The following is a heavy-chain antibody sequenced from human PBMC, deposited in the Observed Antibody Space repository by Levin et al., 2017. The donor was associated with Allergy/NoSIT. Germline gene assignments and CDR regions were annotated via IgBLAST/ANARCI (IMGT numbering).Heavy chain of an antibody. Sequence: GGSLRLSCAASGFTFSSYAMNWVRQAPGKGLEWVSYIHRSGSIMYYADSVKGRFTMSRDNAMNSLYLQMNSLTDADTAVYYCAREDGQQRNAFDIWGQGTMVTVSS. CDR2: IHRSGSIM. CDR3: AREDGQQRNAFDI. J-gene: IGHJ3*02. V-gene: IGHV3-48*02. CDR1: GFTFSSYA. D-gene: IGHD6-13*01.